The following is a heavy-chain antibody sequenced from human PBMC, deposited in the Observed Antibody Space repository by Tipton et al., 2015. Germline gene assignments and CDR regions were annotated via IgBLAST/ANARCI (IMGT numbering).Heavy chain of an antibody. D-gene: IGHD3-22*01. V-gene: IGHV3-23*01. J-gene: IGHJ4*02. CDR3: VKDGYYYDSGGYSPSDY. Sequence: SLRLSCAASGFTFRSYVMSWVRQAPGKGLEWVSGISGSGGSTYYADSVRGRFTISRDNSKNTLYLQMSSLRAEDTAVYYCVKDGYYYDSGGYSPSDYWGQGTLVTVSS. CDR2: ISGSGGST. CDR1: GFTFRSYV.